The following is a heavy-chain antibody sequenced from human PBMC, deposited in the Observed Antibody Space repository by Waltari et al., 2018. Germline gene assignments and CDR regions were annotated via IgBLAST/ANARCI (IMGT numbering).Heavy chain of an antibody. D-gene: IGHD2-21*02. V-gene: IGHV4-59*01. CDR3: ATYCGGDQCAEYFQH. J-gene: IGHJ1*01. CDR2: IYYSGST. CDR1: GGSIGRYY. Sequence: QVQLQESGPGLVKPSETLSLTCTVSGGSIGRYYWRWIRQPPGKGLEWIGYIYYSGSTNYNPSLKSRVTISVDTSKNQFSLKLSSVTAADTAVYYCATYCGGDQCAEYFQHWGQGTLVTVSS.